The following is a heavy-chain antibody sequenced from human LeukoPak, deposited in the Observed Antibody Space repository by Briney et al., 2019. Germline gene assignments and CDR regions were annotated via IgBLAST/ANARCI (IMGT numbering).Heavy chain of an antibody. J-gene: IGHJ6*02. CDR3: ARDWVYDFWSGYYTQNYYGMDV. V-gene: IGHV4-31*03. CDR1: GGSISSGGYY. CDR2: IYYSGST. D-gene: IGHD3-3*01. Sequence: SETLSLTCTVSGGSISSGGYYWSWIRQHPGKGLEWTGYIYYSGSTYYNPSLKSRVTISVDTSKNQFSLKLSSVTAADTAVYYCARDWVYDFWSGYYTQNYYGMDVWGQGTTVTVSS.